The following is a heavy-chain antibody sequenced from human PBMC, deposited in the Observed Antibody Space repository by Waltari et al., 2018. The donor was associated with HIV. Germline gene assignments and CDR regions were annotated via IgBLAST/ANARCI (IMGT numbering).Heavy chain of an antibody. CDR2: ISSSSSTI. CDR1: GFTFSSYS. V-gene: IGHV3-48*01. CDR3: ANMGGYYYDSSGYYYDFDY. J-gene: IGHJ4*02. D-gene: IGHD3-22*01. Sequence: EVQLVESGGGLVQPGGSLRLSCAASGFTFSSYSMNWVRQAPGKGLELVSLISSSSSTIYYADSVKGRFTISRDNAKNSLYLQMNSLRAEDTAVYYCANMGGYYYDSSGYYYDFDYWGQGTLVTVSS.